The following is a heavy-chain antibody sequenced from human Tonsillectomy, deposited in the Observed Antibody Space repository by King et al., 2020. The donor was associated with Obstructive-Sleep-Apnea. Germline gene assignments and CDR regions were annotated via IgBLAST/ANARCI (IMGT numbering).Heavy chain of an antibody. J-gene: IGHJ1*01. CDR2: IKSKTAGGTT. V-gene: IGHV3-15*01. D-gene: IGHD3-3*01. CDR3: PREGTLRIFEWLGDLAY. CDR1: GFTFSNVW. Sequence: VQLVESGGGLVKPGGSLRLSCAASGFTFSNVWISWVRQAPGEGLEWVGRIKSKTAGGTTDYAAPVKGRFSITRDDSKDTLYLQMNSQKTEDTAVYYGPREGTLRIFEWLGDLAYWAQGPLATAPS.